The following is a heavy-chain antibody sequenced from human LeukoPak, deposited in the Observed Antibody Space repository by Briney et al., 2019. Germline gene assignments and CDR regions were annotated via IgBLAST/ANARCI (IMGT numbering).Heavy chain of an antibody. V-gene: IGHV4-39*07. CDR1: GGSISSSSYY. Sequence: SETLSLTCIVSGGSISSSSYYWGWIRQPPGKGLEWIGSIYYSGSTHYNPSLKSRVTISVDMSKNQFSLKLSSVTAADTAVYYCARDHNQYYYGSGVSGGWFDPWGQGPLVTVSS. CDR3: ARDHNQYYYGSGVSGGWFDP. J-gene: IGHJ5*02. D-gene: IGHD3-10*01. CDR2: IYYSGST.